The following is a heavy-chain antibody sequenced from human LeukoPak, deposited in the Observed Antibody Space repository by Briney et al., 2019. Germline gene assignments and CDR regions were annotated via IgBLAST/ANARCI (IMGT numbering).Heavy chain of an antibody. CDR3: AHTSSPRVIDY. D-gene: IGHD6-13*01. Sequence: KSGPTLVKPTQTLTLTCTFSGFSLSTSGVGVGWVRQPPGKALQWLALVYWDDDKRYSPSLESRLTITKDTSKNQVVLTITNMDPVDTATYYCAHTSSPRVIDYWGQGTLVTVSS. V-gene: IGHV2-5*02. CDR1: GFSLSTSGVG. J-gene: IGHJ4*02. CDR2: VYWDDDK.